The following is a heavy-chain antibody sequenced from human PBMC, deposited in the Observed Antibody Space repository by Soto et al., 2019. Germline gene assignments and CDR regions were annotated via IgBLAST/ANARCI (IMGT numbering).Heavy chain of an antibody. Sequence: SETLSLTCTVSGGSISGGGYYWSWIRQHLGKGLEWIGYIYYSGSTYYNPSLKSRVTISVDTSKNQFSLKLSSVTAADTAVYYCARGDYGDYSWVDYWGQGTLVTVSS. V-gene: IGHV4-31*03. CDR1: GGSISGGGYY. J-gene: IGHJ4*02. CDR2: IYYSGST. D-gene: IGHD4-17*01. CDR3: ARGDYGDYSWVDY.